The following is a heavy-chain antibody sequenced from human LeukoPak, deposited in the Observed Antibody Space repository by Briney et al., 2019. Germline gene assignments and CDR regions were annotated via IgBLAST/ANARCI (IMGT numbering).Heavy chain of an antibody. D-gene: IGHD2-21*01. CDR3: ARVPAYCGDNCYSRYFDY. CDR1: GFTFSVHY. CDR2: SRNKDNKYTT. Sequence: GGSLGLSCAASGFTFSVHYTDWVRQTPGKGLEWVGRSRNKDNKYTTEYAASVKGRFTISRDESKSSLYLQMNSLTTEDTAVYYCARVPAYCGDNCYSRYFDYWGQGTLVTVSS. V-gene: IGHV3-72*01. J-gene: IGHJ4*02.